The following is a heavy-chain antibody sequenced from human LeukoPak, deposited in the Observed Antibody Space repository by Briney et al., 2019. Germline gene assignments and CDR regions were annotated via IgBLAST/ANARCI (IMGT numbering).Heavy chain of an antibody. Sequence: SETLSLTCTVSGGSISSSNWWSWVRQPPGKGLEWIGEIYHSGSTNYNPSLKSRVTISVDTSKNQFSLKLSSVTAADTAVYYCARAPSGATNDAFDIWGQGTMVTVSS. D-gene: IGHD1-26*01. CDR2: IYHSGST. CDR3: ARAPSGATNDAFDI. V-gene: IGHV4-4*02. J-gene: IGHJ3*02. CDR1: GGSISSSNW.